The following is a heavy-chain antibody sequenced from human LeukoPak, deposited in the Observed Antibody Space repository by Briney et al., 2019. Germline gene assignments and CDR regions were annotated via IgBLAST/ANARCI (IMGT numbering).Heavy chain of an antibody. CDR1: GFTVSSNY. D-gene: IGHD3-10*01. CDR2: IYSGGTT. CDR3: ARNYGSGSFYNC. V-gene: IGHV3-66*01. J-gene: IGHJ4*02. Sequence: GGSLRLSCLVSGFTVSSNYMSWVRQAPGKGLEWVSVIYSGGTTYYADSVKGRFTISRDNSKNTLYLQMNSLRDEDTAVYYCARNYGSGSFYNCWGQGTLSPSPQ.